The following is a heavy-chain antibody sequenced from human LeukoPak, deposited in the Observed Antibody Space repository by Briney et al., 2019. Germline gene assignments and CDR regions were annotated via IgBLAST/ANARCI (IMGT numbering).Heavy chain of an antibody. CDR3: AKEAHCSNNSCYHY. Sequence: AAVKVSCTVSGYTLTELSMHWVRQAPGKGREWMGGFDPEDCETIYAQMLQGIVTMTEDTSTGTAYMEPSSLRSEDTALYYCAKEAHCSNNSCYHYWGQGTLVTVSS. V-gene: IGHV1-24*01. D-gene: IGHD2-2*01. CDR1: GYTLTELS. J-gene: IGHJ4*02. CDR2: FDPEDCET.